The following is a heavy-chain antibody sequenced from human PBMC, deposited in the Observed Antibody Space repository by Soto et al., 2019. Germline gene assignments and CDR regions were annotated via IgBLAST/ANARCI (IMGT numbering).Heavy chain of an antibody. J-gene: IGHJ4*02. CDR2: INHSGST. Sequence: SETLSLTCAVYGGSFSGYYWSWIRQPPGKGLEWIGEINHSGSTNYNPSLKSRVTISADTSKNQFSLRLNSVTAADTAVYYCARQHYYDSSGYYTWNWGQGTLVTVSS. CDR3: ARQHYYDSSGYYTWN. D-gene: IGHD3-22*01. V-gene: IGHV4-34*01. CDR1: GGSFSGYY.